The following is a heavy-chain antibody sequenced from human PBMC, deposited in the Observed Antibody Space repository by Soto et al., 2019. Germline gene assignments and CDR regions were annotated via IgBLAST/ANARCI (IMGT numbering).Heavy chain of an antibody. CDR2: IKSKADGGTT. Sequence: GGSLRLSCAASGFTFSNAWMNWVRQAPGKGLEWVGRIKSKADGGTTDYAAPVKGRFTISRDDSKNTLYLQMNSLKTEDTAVYYCTTEGIAVAGTFDYWGQGTLVTVSS. V-gene: IGHV3-15*07. CDR1: GFTFSNAW. J-gene: IGHJ4*02. D-gene: IGHD6-19*01. CDR3: TTEGIAVAGTFDY.